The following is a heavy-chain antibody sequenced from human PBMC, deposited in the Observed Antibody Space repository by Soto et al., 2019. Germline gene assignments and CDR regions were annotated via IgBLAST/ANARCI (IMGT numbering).Heavy chain of an antibody. J-gene: IGHJ4*02. CDR2: AFNSGSP. CDR1: NDSIRRCY. CDR3: ARGSTTEKVDS. Sequence: PSETLSLTCTVSNDSIRRCYWSWIRQSPGKGLEWIGYAFNSGSPYNNPSLKSRVIISADTSMNQFSLALTSVTAADTAMYYCARGSTTEKVDSWGQGILVTVSS. V-gene: IGHV4-4*09.